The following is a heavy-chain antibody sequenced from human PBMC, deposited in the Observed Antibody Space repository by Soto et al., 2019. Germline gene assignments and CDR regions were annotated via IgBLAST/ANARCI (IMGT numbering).Heavy chain of an antibody. CDR1: GGTFGRNA. V-gene: IGHV1-69*01. CDR2: IIPMFGTA. J-gene: IGHJ3*01. Sequence: QVVLVQSGAEMKNPGSSVKVSCKASGGTFGRNAINWVRQAPGQGLEWMGGIIPMFGTANHAQKFRDRIMITADESTNTVYLEVNSLRSEDTAIYYCARPQGSCWRFNALDFWGQGTKVIVSS. CDR3: ARPQGSCWRFNALDF. D-gene: IGHD6-19*01.